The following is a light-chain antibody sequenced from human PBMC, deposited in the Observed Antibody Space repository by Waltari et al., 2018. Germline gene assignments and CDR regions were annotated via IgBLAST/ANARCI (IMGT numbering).Light chain of an antibody. CDR1: SDDIGGYNY. V-gene: IGLV2-14*01. J-gene: IGLJ2*01. CDR2: EVT. Sequence: QSALTQPASVSGSPGQSITITCTGTSDDIGGYNYVSWYQRLPGKAPKLIIYEVTNRPSDVSVLFSGSKSGNTASLTISGLLPEDEDQYHCSSYTLSSSLVLFGGGTKVTVL. CDR3: SSYTLSSSLVL.